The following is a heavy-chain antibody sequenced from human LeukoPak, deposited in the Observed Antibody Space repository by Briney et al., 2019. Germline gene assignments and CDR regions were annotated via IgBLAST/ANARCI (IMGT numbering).Heavy chain of an antibody. V-gene: IGHV4-39*07. CDR2: VFCNGAT. D-gene: IGHD3-10*01. J-gene: IGHJ2*01. Sequence: PSETLSLTCIVSGVSISSSIYYWAWVRQPPGKGLEWIVTVFCNGATQYSPSLRSRVTISIDTSTNQFSLKLTSVTAADTALYYCARGLWFGELYPGWYFDLWGRGTLVTVSS. CDR1: GVSISSSIYY. CDR3: ARGLWFGELYPGWYFDL.